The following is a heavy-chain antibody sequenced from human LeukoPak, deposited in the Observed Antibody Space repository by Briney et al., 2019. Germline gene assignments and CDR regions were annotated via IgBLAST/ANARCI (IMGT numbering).Heavy chain of an antibody. D-gene: IGHD6-19*01. CDR3: ARVMAGTPDY. CDR2: ISGCGSTT. J-gene: IGHJ4*02. V-gene: IGHV3-11*01. CDR1: GFPFSEYY. Sequence: PGGPVRLFCAPSGFPFSEYYMSWPRKAPGEALVGVSYISGCGSTTYSADSVKGRFTISRDNAKNSLFLQMNSLRADDTAVYYCARVMAGTPDYWGQGTLVTVSS.